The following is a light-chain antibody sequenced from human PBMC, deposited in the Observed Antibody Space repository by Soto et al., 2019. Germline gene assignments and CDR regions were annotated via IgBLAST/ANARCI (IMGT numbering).Light chain of an antibody. CDR1: SADIGAFNY. CDR3: SSYSTSSALV. Sequence: QSVLTQPASVSGSPGQSITISCAGTSADIGAFNYVSWYQHHPGKAPKLLIYDVSDRPSGVSTRFSASKSANTASLTISGLQADDEDDYYCSSYSTSSALVFGGGTQLTVL. CDR2: DVS. J-gene: IGLJ2*01. V-gene: IGLV2-14*03.